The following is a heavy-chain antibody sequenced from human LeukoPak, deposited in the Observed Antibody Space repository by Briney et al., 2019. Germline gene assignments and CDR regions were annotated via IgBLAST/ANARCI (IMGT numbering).Heavy chain of an antibody. D-gene: IGHD6-19*01. CDR2: INHSGST. Sequence: PSETLSLTCAVYGGSFSGYYWSWIRQPPGKGLEWIGEINHSGSTNYNPSLKSRVTISVDTSKNQFSLKLSSVTAADTAVYYCAGGAYSSGWYRRAEYFQHWGQGTLVTVSS. CDR3: AGGAYSSGWYRRAEYFQH. V-gene: IGHV4-34*01. CDR1: GGSFSGYY. J-gene: IGHJ1*01.